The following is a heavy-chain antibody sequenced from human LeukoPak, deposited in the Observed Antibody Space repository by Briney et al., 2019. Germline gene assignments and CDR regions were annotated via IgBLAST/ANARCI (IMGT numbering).Heavy chain of an antibody. CDR3: VHQVATIHPFDY. Sequence: ASVTVSCKASGGTFSSYAISWVRQAPGQGLEWMGGIIPIFGTANYAQKFQGRVTITADESTSTAYMELSSLRSEDTAVYYCVHQVATIHPFDYWGQGTLVTVSS. CDR1: GGTFSSYA. V-gene: IGHV1-69*13. D-gene: IGHD5-12*01. CDR2: IIPIFGTA. J-gene: IGHJ4*02.